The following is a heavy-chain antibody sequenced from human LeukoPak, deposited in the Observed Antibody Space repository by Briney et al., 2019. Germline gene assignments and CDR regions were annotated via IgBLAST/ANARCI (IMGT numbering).Heavy chain of an antibody. D-gene: IGHD2-8*01. Sequence: ASVKVSCKASGYTFTIYGISWVRQAPGQGLEWMGWISAYNGNTNYAQRLQGRVTMTTDTSTSTASMELRSLRSDDTAVYYCARDLGVLMVYDRPYYFDYWGQGTLVTVSS. V-gene: IGHV1-18*01. CDR3: ARDLGVLMVYDRPYYFDY. CDR1: GYTFTIYG. J-gene: IGHJ4*02. CDR2: ISAYNGNT.